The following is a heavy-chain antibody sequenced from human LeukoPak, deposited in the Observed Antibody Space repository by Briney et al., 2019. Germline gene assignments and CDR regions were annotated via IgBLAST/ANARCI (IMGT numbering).Heavy chain of an antibody. CDR1: GGTFSSYT. D-gene: IGHD1-26*01. Sequence: SVKVSCKASGGTFSSYTISWVRQAPGQGLEWMGRIIPILGIANYAQKFQGRVTITADKSTSTAYMELSSLRSEDTAVYYCAKRGMSGGNYYDSWGQGTLVTVSS. CDR2: IIPILGIA. V-gene: IGHV1-69*02. J-gene: IGHJ4*02. CDR3: AKRGMSGGNYYDS.